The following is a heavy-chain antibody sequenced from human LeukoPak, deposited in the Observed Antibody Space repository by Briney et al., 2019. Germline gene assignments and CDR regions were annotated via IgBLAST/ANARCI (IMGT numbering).Heavy chain of an antibody. D-gene: IGHD1-1*01. J-gene: IGHJ5*02. V-gene: IGHV4-59*08. Sequence: PSETLSLTCTVSGGSISSYYWSWILQPPGKGLEWIGYIYYSGGTNYNPSLKSRVTISVDTSKNQFSLKLSSVTAADTAVYYCARQAREEYTKNWFDPWGQGTLVTVSS. CDR2: IYYSGGT. CDR3: ARQAREEYTKNWFDP. CDR1: GGSISSYY.